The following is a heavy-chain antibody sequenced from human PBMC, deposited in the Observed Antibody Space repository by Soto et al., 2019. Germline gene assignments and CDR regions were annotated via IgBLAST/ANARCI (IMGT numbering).Heavy chain of an antibody. V-gene: IGHV4-30-2*01. CDR2: IYHSGST. J-gene: IGHJ5*02. CDR1: GGSISSGGYS. Sequence: QLPLQESGSGLVKPSQTLSLTCAVSGGSISSGGYSWSWIRQPPVKGLEWIGYIYHSGSTYYNPSLKSRVTISVDRSKNQFSLKLSSVTAADTAVYYCARWMYMEKESFDPWGQGTLVTVSS. D-gene: IGHD1-1*01. CDR3: ARWMYMEKESFDP.